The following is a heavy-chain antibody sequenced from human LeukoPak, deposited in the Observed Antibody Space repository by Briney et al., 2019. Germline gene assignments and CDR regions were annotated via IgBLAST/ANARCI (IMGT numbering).Heavy chain of an antibody. Sequence: SVKVSREASGGTFSSYAISWVRQAPGHGLEWMGRIIPILGIANYAQKFQGRVTITADKSTSTAYMELSSLRSEDTAVYYCARERGLVVVAATPERNWFDPWGQGTLVTVSS. J-gene: IGHJ5*02. V-gene: IGHV1-69*04. CDR3: ARERGLVVVAATPERNWFDP. CDR2: IIPILGIA. D-gene: IGHD2-15*01. CDR1: GGTFSSYA.